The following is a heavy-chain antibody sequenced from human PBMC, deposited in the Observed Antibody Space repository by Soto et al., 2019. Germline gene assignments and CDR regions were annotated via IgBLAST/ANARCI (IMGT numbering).Heavy chain of an antibody. D-gene: IGHD2-21*01. CDR2: INPSGGST. Sequence: ASVKVSCKASGYTFTSYYMHWVRQAPGQGLEWMGIINPSGGSTSYAQKFQGRVTMTRDTSRSTVYMELSSLRSEDTAVYYCARAYVVGQAFDIWGQGTMVTVSS. J-gene: IGHJ3*02. V-gene: IGHV1-46*01. CDR1: GYTFTSYY. CDR3: ARAYVVGQAFDI.